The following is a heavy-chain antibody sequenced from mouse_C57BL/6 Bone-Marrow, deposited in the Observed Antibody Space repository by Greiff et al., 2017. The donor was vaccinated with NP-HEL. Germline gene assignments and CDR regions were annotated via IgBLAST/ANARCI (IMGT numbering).Heavy chain of an antibody. CDR1: GFTFSDYY. CDR3: ARHYDYDGGYFDV. V-gene: IGHV5-12*01. J-gene: IGHJ1*03. CDR2: ISNGGGST. Sequence: EVNVVESGGGLVQPGGSLKLSCAASGFTFSDYYMYWVRQTPEKRLEWVAYISNGGGSTYYPDTVKGRFTISRDNAKNTLYLQMSRLKSEDTAMYYCARHYDYDGGYFDVWGTGTTVTVSS. D-gene: IGHD2-4*01.